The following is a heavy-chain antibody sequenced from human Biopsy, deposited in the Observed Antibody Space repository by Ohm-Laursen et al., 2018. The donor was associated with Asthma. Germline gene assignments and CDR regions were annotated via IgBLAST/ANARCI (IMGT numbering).Heavy chain of an antibody. D-gene: IGHD3-22*01. CDR3: ARQSGQDYGDSSGFDI. CDR2: ISGSGDNT. J-gene: IGHJ3*02. Sequence: SLRLSCAASGFTFSSYAMSWVRQAPGKGLEWVSGISGSGDNTYYVDSVKGRFTISRDNSRNRLYLQINRLTVEDSAVYFCARQSGQDYGDSSGFDIWGQGTKVAVSS. V-gene: IGHV3-23*01. CDR1: GFTFSSYA.